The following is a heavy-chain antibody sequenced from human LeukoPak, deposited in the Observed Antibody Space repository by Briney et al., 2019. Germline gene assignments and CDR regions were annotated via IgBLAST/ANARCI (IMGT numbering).Heavy chain of an antibody. CDR2: ISSSGSTI. CDR3: ARDTLPKYSSSWYFDY. Sequence: GGSLRLSCAASGFTFSDYYMSWIRQAPGKGLEWVSYISSSGSTIYYADSVKGRFTISRDNAKNSLYLQMNSLRAEDTAVYYCARDTLPKYSSSWYFDYWGQGTLVTVSS. V-gene: IGHV3-11*04. D-gene: IGHD6-13*01. J-gene: IGHJ4*02. CDR1: GFTFSDYY.